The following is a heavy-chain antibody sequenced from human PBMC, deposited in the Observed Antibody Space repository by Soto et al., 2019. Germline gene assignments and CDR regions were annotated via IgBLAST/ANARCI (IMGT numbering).Heavy chain of an antibody. J-gene: IGHJ4*02. D-gene: IGHD3-22*01. CDR2: ISYDGSNK. Sequence: GGSLRLSCAASGFTFSSYAMHWVRQAPGKGLEWVAVISYDGSNKYYADSVKGRFTISRDNSKNTLYLQMNSLRAEDTAVYYCARDANEDYHDSSGYYDYWGQGTLVTVSS. CDR1: GFTFSSYA. CDR3: ARDANEDYHDSSGYYDY. V-gene: IGHV3-30-3*01.